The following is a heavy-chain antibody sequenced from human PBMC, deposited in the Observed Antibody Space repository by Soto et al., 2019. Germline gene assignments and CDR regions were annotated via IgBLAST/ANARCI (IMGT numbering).Heavy chain of an antibody. V-gene: IGHV4-39*01. D-gene: IGHD3-3*01. Sequence: QLQLQESGPGLVKPSETLSLTCTVSGGSISSSSYYWGWIRQPPGKGLEWIGSIYYSGSTYYNPSLKSRVTISVDTSKNQFSLKLSSVTAADTAVYYFARQVGGFLDLSYWGQGTLVTVSS. CDR1: GGSISSSSYY. CDR3: ARQVGGFLDLSY. J-gene: IGHJ4*02. CDR2: IYYSGST.